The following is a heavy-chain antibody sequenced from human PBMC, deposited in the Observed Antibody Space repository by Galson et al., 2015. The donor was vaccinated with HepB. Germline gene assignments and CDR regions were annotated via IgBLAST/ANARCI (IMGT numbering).Heavy chain of an antibody. CDR2: VCSPGNT. J-gene: IGHJ4*02. CDR1: GGSITSWC. CDR3: ASGAGDFDH. Sequence: LSLTCSVSGGSITSWCYSWIRQSAGTGLEWIGRVCSPGNTKYNPSFESRVTMSLDTSKNQISLHLKSLTAADTAVFFCASGAGDFDHWGQGTRVTVSS. V-gene: IGHV4-4*07. D-gene: IGHD4/OR15-4a*01.